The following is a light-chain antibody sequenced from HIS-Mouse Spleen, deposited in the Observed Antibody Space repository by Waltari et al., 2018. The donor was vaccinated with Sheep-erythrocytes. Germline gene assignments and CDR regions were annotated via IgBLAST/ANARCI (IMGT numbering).Light chain of an antibody. Sequence: QSALTQPPSASGSPGQSVTISCTGTSSDVGGDNYVSWYQQHPGKAPKLIIYEVSKRPSGVPDRFSGSKSGNTASLTVSGLQAEDEADYYCSSYAGSNNWVFGGGTKLTVL. J-gene: IGLJ3*02. CDR3: SSYAGSNNWV. CDR2: EVS. V-gene: IGLV2-8*01. CDR1: SSDVGGDNY.